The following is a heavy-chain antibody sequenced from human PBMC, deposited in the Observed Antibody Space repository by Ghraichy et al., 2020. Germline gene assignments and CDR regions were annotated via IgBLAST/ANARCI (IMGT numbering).Heavy chain of an antibody. CDR3: AAMVAVYYFDY. CDR2: IYTSGTT. D-gene: IGHD5-18*01. CDR1: GGSINSYF. J-gene: IGHJ4*02. Sequence: GSLSLTCTVSGGSINSYFWSWIRQPAGKGLEWIGRIYTSGTTTYNPSLKSRVTMSVDTSKSQFSLKLTSVTAADTAVYYCAAMVAVYYFDYWGPGTVVTVSS. V-gene: IGHV4-4*07.